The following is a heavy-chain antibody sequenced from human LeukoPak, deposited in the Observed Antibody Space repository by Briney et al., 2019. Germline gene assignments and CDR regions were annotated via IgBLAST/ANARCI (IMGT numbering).Heavy chain of an antibody. CDR2: ISSSSSYI. Sequence: KPGGCLRLSCAASGFTFSSYSMNWVRQAPGKGLGWVSSISSSSSYIYYADSVKGRFTISRDNAKNSLYLQMNSLRAEDTAVYYCARELSMVATTTGGYWGQGTLVTVSS. CDR1: GFTFSSYS. V-gene: IGHV3-21*01. J-gene: IGHJ4*02. CDR3: ARELSMVATTTGGY. D-gene: IGHD5-12*01.